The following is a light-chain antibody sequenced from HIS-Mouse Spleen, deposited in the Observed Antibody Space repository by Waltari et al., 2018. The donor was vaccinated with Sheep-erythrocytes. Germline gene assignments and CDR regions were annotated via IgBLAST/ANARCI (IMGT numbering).Light chain of an antibody. CDR3: QQLNSYPFT. V-gene: IGKV3-11*01. J-gene: IGKJ3*01. CDR2: DAS. CDR1: QSVSSY. Sequence: EILLTQSPATLSLSPGERATLSCRASQSVSSYLAWYQQKPGQAPRLLIYDASNRATGIPARFSGSGSGTDFTLTISSLEPEDFATYYCQQLNSYPFTFGPGTKVDIK.